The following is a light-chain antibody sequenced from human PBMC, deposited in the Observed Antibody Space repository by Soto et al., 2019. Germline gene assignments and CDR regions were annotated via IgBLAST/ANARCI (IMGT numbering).Light chain of an antibody. CDR3: QQYGSSIT. CDR1: HSVKSSY. CDR2: GTS. Sequence: EIVLTQSPGTLSLSPGERATLPCRARHSVKSSYLAWYQHKPGQAPRLLIYGTSSRATGIPDRFSGSGSGTDFTLTISRLEPEDFAVYYCQQYGSSITFGQGTRLEIK. J-gene: IGKJ5*01. V-gene: IGKV3-20*01.